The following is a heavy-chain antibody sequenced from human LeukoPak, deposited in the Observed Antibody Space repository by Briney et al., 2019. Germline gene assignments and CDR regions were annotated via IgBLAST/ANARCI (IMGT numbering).Heavy chain of an antibody. CDR1: GYTFTSYY. Sequence: ASVKVSCKASGYTFTSYYMHWVRQAPGQGREWMGIINPSGGSTSYAQKFQGRVTMTRDTSTSTVYMELSSLRSEDTAVYYCARGTTVVTNYYYYGMDVWGQGTTVTVSS. D-gene: IGHD4-23*01. CDR3: ARGTTVVTNYYYYGMDV. V-gene: IGHV1-46*01. CDR2: INPSGGST. J-gene: IGHJ6*02.